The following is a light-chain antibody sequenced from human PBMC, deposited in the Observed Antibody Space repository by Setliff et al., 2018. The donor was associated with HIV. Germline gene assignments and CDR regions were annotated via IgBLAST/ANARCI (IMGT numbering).Light chain of an antibody. CDR3: NSYTTSITFV. J-gene: IGLJ1*01. Sequence: QSVLTQPPYVSGAPGQSVTISCTGSTSDIGHYNRVSWYQQPPGAAPKLIMYEVSHRPSGVPDRFSGSKSDSTASLTISGLQPEDEADYYCNSYTTSITFVFGTGTKVTVL. CDR2: EVS. V-gene: IGLV2-18*02. CDR1: TSDIGHYNR.